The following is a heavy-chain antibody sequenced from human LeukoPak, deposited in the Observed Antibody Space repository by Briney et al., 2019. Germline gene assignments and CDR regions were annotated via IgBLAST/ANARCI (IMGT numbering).Heavy chain of an antibody. Sequence: PSETMSLTCTVSGGSISSYYWSWIRQPAGKGLEWIGRIYTSGSTNYNPSLKSRVTMSVDTSKNQFSLKLSSVTAADTAVYYCARVAVARLWGDAFDIWGQGTMVTVSS. V-gene: IGHV4-4*07. D-gene: IGHD6-6*01. CDR1: GGSISSYY. CDR2: IYTSGST. J-gene: IGHJ3*02. CDR3: ARVAVARLWGDAFDI.